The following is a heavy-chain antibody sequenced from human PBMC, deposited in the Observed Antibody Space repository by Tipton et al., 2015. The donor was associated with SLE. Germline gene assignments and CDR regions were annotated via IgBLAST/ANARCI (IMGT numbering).Heavy chain of an antibody. CDR2: MSDSGDT. J-gene: IGHJ6*03. Sequence: GLVKPSETLSLSCAVSDSSITSDYFWSWIRQAPGKGPEWIGHMSDSGDTNYNPSLKSRVTISLDTSRSQISLRLNSVTAADTAIYYCVKGQEVAATNSYYYMDVWGKGTTVSVS. D-gene: IGHD6-19*01. CDR1: DSSITSDYF. V-gene: IGHV4-61*01. CDR3: VKGQEVAATNSYYYMDV.